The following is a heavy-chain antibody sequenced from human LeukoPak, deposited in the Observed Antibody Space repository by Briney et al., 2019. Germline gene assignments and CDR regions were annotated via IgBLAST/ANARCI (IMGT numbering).Heavy chain of an antibody. J-gene: IGHJ4*02. CDR3: SSSQPNTIDY. CDR1: GFTFSSYG. Sequence: GGSLRLSCAASGFTFSSYGMHWVRQAPGKGLEWVAFIRYDGSNKYYADSVKGRFTISRDNSKNTLYLQMNSLRAEDTAVYYCSSSQPNTIDYWAREPWSPSPQ. D-gene: IGHD6-13*01. V-gene: IGHV3-30*02. CDR2: IRYDGSNK.